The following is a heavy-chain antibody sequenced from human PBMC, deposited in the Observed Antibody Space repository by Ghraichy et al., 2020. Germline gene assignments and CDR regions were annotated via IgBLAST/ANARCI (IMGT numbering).Heavy chain of an antibody. J-gene: IGHJ4*02. CDR1: GFTFTPYS. CDR2: ISGSSISI. CDR3: ARDKGGDCSGRRCFRSGYFDY. D-gene: IGHD2-15*01. Sequence: GESLNISCAASGFTFTPYSMNWVRQAPGKGLEWVSYISGSSISIYYADSVKGRFTISRDNAKKSVYLQMNSLRDEDTAVYYCARDKGGDCSGRRCFRSGYFDYWGQGTLVTVSS. V-gene: IGHV3-48*02.